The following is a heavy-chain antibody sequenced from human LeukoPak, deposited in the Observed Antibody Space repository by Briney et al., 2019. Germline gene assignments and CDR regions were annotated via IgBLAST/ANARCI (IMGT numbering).Heavy chain of an antibody. D-gene: IGHD3-10*01. CDR2: IYYSGST. V-gene: IGHV4-30-4*01. CDR1: GGSISSDDYY. CDR3: NYYGSGSPDAFDI. Sequence: SQTLSLTCTVSGGSISSDDYYRSWIRQPPGKGLEWIGYIYYSGSTYYNPSLKSRVTLSVDTSKNQFSLKLSSVTAADTAVYYCNYYGSGSPDAFDIWGQGTMVTVSS. J-gene: IGHJ3*02.